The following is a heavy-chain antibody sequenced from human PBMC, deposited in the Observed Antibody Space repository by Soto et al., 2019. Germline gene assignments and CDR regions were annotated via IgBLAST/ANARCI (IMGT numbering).Heavy chain of an antibody. D-gene: IGHD3-10*01. J-gene: IGHJ4*02. V-gene: IGHV3-33*01. CDR1: GFTFSNYG. CDR2: IWYDGSNK. Sequence: LRLSCAASGFTFSNYGMHWVRRAPGKGLEWVAIIWYDGSNKYYADSVKGRFTISRDNSKNTVYLQMNSLRAEDTAMYFCAAGEPLNYRGQGTLVTVSS. CDR3: AAGEPLNY.